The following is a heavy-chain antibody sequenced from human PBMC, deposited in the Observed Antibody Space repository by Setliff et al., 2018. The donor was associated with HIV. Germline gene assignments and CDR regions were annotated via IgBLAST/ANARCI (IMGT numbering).Heavy chain of an antibody. D-gene: IGHD3-16*01. CDR2: IKEDGSDK. CDR1: GFTFSSHW. Sequence: PGGSLRLSCAASGFTFSSHWMSWVRQAPGKGLEWVANIKEDGSDKYYVDSVKSRFTISRDNAKNSVYLQMNSLRGEDTAVYYCARDFVVGHRYDYSRVEWGQGTLVTVSS. V-gene: IGHV3-7*03. J-gene: IGHJ4*02. CDR3: ARDFVVGHRYDYSRVE.